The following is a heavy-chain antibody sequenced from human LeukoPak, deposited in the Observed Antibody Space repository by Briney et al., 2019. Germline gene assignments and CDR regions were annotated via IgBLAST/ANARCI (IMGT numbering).Heavy chain of an antibody. CDR1: GFTFSSYA. J-gene: IGHJ4*02. Sequence: GGSLRLSCAASGFTFSSYAMSWVRQAPGKGLEWVSAISGSGGSTYYADSVKGRFTISRDNSKNTVYLQMNSLTADDTAVYYCAKTTVGYSSGRYPGWPADCWGQGTLVTVSS. CDR2: ISGSGGST. CDR3: AKTTVGYSSGRYPGWPADC. D-gene: IGHD6-19*01. V-gene: IGHV3-23*01.